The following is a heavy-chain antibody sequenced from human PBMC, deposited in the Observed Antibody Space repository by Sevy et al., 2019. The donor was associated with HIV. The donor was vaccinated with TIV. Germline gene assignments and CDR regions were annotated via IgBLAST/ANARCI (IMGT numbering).Heavy chain of an antibody. CDR1: GFTFSSYW. Sequence: GGSLRLSCAASGFTFSSYWMSWVRQAPGKGLEWVANIKQDGSEKYYVDSVKGRFTISRDNAKNSLYLQMNSLRAEDAAVYYCARGRLLPGGGGAFDIWGQGTMVTVSS. J-gene: IGHJ3*02. CDR2: IKQDGSEK. CDR3: ARGRLLPGGGGAFDI. D-gene: IGHD3-10*01. V-gene: IGHV3-7*01.